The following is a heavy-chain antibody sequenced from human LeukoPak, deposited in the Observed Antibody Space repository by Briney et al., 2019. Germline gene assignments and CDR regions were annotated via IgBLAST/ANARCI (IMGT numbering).Heavy chain of an antibody. CDR2: VYSSGST. CDR1: GVSISSYY. Sequence: SETLSLTCTVSGVSISSYYWSWIRQPPGKGLEWIAYVYSSGSTNYNPSLYSRVTISLDTSKNQFSLKLSSVTAADTAVYFCARSGTRSGGAFDIWGQGTMVTVSS. CDR3: ARSGTRSGGAFDI. D-gene: IGHD4-23*01. J-gene: IGHJ3*02. V-gene: IGHV4-59*08.